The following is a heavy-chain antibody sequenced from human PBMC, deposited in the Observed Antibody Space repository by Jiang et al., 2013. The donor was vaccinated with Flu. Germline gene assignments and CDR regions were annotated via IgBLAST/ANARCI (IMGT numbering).Heavy chain of an antibody. Sequence: RLSCAASGFIFSSYAMSWVRQAPGKGLEWVSVMSGRGGSTYYADPVKGRFTISRDNSKNTLYLQMNSLRADDTAVYYCAKGRGTYPYDAFDIWGQGTMVTVSS. CDR1: GFIFSSYA. V-gene: IGHV3-23*01. CDR2: MSGRGGST. J-gene: IGHJ3*02. CDR3: AKGRGTYPYDAFDI.